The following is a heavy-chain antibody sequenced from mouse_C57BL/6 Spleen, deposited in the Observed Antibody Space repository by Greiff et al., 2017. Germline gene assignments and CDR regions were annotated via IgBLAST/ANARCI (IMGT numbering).Heavy chain of an antibody. J-gene: IGHJ1*03. CDR3: ARGGSNYAYWYFDV. CDR2: IDPSDSYT. D-gene: IGHD2-5*01. Sequence: QVQLQQPGAELVMPGASVKLSCKASGYTFTSYWMHWVKQRPGQGLEWIGEIDPSDSYTNYNQKFKGKSTLTVDKSSSTAYMQLSILTSEDSAVYYCARGGSNYAYWYFDVWGTGTTVTVSS. V-gene: IGHV1-69*01. CDR1: GYTFTSYW.